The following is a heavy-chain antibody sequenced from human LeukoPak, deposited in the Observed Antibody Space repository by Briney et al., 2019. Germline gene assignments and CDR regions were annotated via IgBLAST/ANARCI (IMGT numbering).Heavy chain of an antibody. CDR1: GFTFSTYS. D-gene: IGHD5-12*01. J-gene: IGHJ4*02. V-gene: IGHV3-21*04. Sequence: GGSLRLSCAASGFTFSTYSMNWVRQAPGKGLEWVSFISSSRSYIYYADSVKGRFTISRDNSKNTLYLQMNSLRAEDTAVYYCANLLINLGFFDYWGQGTLVTVSS. CDR2: ISSSRSYI. CDR3: ANLLINLGFFDY.